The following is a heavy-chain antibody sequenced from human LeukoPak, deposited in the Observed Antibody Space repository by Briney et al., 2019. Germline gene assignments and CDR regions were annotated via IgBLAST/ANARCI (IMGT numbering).Heavy chain of an antibody. CDR2: VNRDGSET. CDR3: ARNNGMDV. Sequence: PGGSLRLSCAASGFTLSSHWMTWVRQVPGRGPEWVANVNRDGSETYYLDSVKGRFTISKDNAKNSLYLQMNSRRAEDTALYHCARNNGMDVRGQGTTVIVSS. CDR1: GFTLSSHW. J-gene: IGHJ6*02. V-gene: IGHV3-7*03.